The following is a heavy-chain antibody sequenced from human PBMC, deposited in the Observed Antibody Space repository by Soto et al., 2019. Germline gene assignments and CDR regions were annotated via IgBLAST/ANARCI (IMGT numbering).Heavy chain of an antibody. D-gene: IGHD3-22*01. Sequence: QLQLQESGSGLVKPSQTLSLSCVVCGDSISSGGYSWNWIRQSPGKGLEWIGHTYHSGGTLYNPSLDSRVTISVDKSKNQFSLRLTSVTAADTAVYHCARDSLSGYYFDFWGQGTLVTVSS. CDR3: ARDSLSGYYFDF. V-gene: IGHV4-30-2*06. CDR1: GDSISSGGYS. CDR2: TYHSGGT. J-gene: IGHJ4*02.